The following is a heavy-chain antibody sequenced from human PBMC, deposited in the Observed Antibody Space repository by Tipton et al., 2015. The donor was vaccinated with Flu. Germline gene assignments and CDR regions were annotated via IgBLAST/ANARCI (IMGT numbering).Heavy chain of an antibody. V-gene: IGHV3-7*01. CDR2: IKQDGNEK. CDR1: GFTFGSFW. D-gene: IGHD5-12*01. Sequence: SLRLSCATSGFTFGSFWMAWVRQAPGKGLEWVANIKQDGNEKYYVDSVKGRFTISRDNAKNSLYLQMNSLRAEDTAVYYCAREISSEGGFWGQGTLVTVSS. CDR3: AREISSEGGF. J-gene: IGHJ4*02.